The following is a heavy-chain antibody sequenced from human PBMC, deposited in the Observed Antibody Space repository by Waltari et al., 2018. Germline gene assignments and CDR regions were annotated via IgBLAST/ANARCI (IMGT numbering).Heavy chain of an antibody. J-gene: IGHJ6*02. CDR2: IWYDGSNK. CDR1: GFTFSSYG. D-gene: IGHD3-10*01. CDR3: ARVLRGLIYYGMNV. Sequence: QVQLVESGGGVVQPGRSLRLSCAASGFTFSSYGMPWVRQAPGKGLEWVAVIWYDGSNKYYADSVKGRFTISRDNSKNTLYLQMNSLRAEDTAVYYCARVLRGLIYYGMNVWGQGTTVTVSS. V-gene: IGHV3-33*01.